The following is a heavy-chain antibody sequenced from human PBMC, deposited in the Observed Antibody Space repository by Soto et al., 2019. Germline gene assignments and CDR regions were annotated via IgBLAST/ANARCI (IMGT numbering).Heavy chain of an antibody. J-gene: IGHJ4*02. D-gene: IGHD6-19*01. CDR3: AKDKGIAVAGTYFDY. V-gene: IGHV3-23*01. Sequence: SLRLSCAASGFTFSSYAMSWVRQAPGKGLEWVSAISGSGGSTYYADSVKGRFTISRDNSKNTLYLQMNSLRAEDTAVYYCAKDKGIAVAGTYFDYWGQGTLVTVSS. CDR1: GFTFSSYA. CDR2: ISGSGGST.